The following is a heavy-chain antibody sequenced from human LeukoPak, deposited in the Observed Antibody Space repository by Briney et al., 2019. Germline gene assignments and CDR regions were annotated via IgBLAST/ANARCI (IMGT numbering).Heavy chain of an antibody. Sequence: GGSLRLSCAVSGFTFSSYAMSWVRQAPGKGLEWVSAISGSGGSTYYADSVKGRFTISRDNSKNTLYLQMNSLRAEDTAVYYCAKGGYSYGAIWNRNGNLDYWGQGTLVTVSS. CDR1: GFTFSSYA. J-gene: IGHJ4*02. CDR2: ISGSGGST. CDR3: AKGGYSYGAIWNRNGNLDY. V-gene: IGHV3-23*01. D-gene: IGHD5-18*01.